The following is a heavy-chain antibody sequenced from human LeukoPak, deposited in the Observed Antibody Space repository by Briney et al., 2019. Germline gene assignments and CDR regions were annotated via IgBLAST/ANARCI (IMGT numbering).Heavy chain of an antibody. D-gene: IGHD3-9*01. CDR1: GYTFTGYY. CDR2: IIPILGIA. CDR3: ARGARAGYYYYFDY. V-gene: IGHV1-69*04. Sequence: SVKVSCKASGYTFTGYYMHWVRQAPGQGLEWMGRIIPILGIANYAQKFQGRVTITADKSTSTAYMELSSLRSEDTAVYYCARGARAGYYYYFDYWGQGTLVTVSS. J-gene: IGHJ4*02.